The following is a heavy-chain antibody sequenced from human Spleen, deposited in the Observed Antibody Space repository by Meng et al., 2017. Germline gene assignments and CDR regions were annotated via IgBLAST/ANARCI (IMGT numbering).Heavy chain of an antibody. CDR1: GFTFSSHA. V-gene: IGHV3-30*01. Sequence: SCAASGFTFSSHAMHWVRQAPGKGLEWVAVISFDGSNKYFADSVTGRFTISRDNSKNTLYLQMNSLRTEDTAVYYCAARRDGYNSGYWYFDLWGRGTLVTVSS. D-gene: IGHD5-24*01. CDR3: AARRDGYNSGYWYFDL. J-gene: IGHJ2*01. CDR2: ISFDGSNK.